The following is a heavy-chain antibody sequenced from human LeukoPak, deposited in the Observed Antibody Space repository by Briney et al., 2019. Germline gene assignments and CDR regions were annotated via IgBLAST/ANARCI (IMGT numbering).Heavy chain of an antibody. CDR1: GFTFNKVW. CDR2: IRSKTDGGAS. J-gene: IGHJ5*02. CDR3: TTDVNRFMVTASS. V-gene: IGHV3-15*01. Sequence: GGSLRLSCAASGFTFNKVWITWVRQAPGKGLEWVGRIRSKTDGGASEYAAPVKGRFSISRDDSNNTLYLEMISLKAEDTAIYYCTTDVNRFMVTASSWGQGTLVTVSS. D-gene: IGHD2-21*02.